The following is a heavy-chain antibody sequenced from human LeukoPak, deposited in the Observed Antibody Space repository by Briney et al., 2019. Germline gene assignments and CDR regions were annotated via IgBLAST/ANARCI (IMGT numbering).Heavy chain of an antibody. Sequence: GGSLRLSCAASGFTFSSYEMNWVRKAPGKGLEWVSYISSSGNTIYYADSVKGRFTISRDNAKNSLYLRMNSLRAEDTALYYCARGLGPDYWGQGTLVTVSS. J-gene: IGHJ4*02. CDR1: GFTFSSYE. D-gene: IGHD3-9*01. CDR2: ISSSGNTI. V-gene: IGHV3-48*03. CDR3: ARGLGPDY.